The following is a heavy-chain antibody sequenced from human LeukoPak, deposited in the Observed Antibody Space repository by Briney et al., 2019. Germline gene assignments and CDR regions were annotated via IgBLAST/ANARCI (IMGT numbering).Heavy chain of an antibody. Sequence: GGSLRLSCGASGFTFITYELNWVRQAPGKGLEWVSYISTSGGTMYYADSVEGRFTISRDNAKNSLYLQMNSLRAEDTAVYYCAVSVGASPNYFDYWGQGTLVTVSS. CDR2: ISTSGGTM. CDR1: GFTFITYE. D-gene: IGHD1-26*01. V-gene: IGHV3-48*03. J-gene: IGHJ4*02. CDR3: AVSVGASPNYFDY.